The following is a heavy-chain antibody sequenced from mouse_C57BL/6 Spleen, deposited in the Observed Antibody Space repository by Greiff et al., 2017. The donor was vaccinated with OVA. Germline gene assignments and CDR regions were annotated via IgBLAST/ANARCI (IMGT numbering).Heavy chain of an antibody. CDR3: AREEGPYGNFAY. J-gene: IGHJ3*01. Sequence: VQLQQSGAELVRPGTSVKVSCKASGYAFTNYLIEWVKQRPGQGLEWIGVINPGSGGTNYNEKFKGKATLTADKSSSTAYMQLSSLTSEDSAVYFCAREEGPYGNFAYWGQGTLVTVSA. D-gene: IGHD2-1*01. CDR2: INPGSGGT. CDR1: GYAFTNYL. V-gene: IGHV1-54*01.